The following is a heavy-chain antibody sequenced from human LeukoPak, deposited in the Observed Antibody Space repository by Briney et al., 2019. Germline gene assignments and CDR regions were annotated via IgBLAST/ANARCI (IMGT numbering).Heavy chain of an antibody. CDR1: GFTFSSYS. Sequence: GGSLRLSCAASGFTFSSYSMSWVRQAPGEGLGWVSIISGSGADTFYTDSVKGRFTISRDNSKNTLYLQMNSLRAEDTAVYYRAKPHGVGYLGQGTLVTVSS. CDR3: AKPHGVGY. D-gene: IGHD4-17*01. J-gene: IGHJ4*02. V-gene: IGHV3-23*01. CDR2: ISGSGADT.